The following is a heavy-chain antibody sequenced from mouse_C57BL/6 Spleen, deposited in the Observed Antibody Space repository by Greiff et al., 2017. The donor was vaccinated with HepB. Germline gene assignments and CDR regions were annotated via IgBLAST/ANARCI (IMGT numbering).Heavy chain of an antibody. D-gene: IGHD1-1*01. V-gene: IGHV2-2*01. J-gene: IGHJ4*01. CDR2: IWSGGST. Sequence: VQVVESGPGLVQPSQSLSITCTVSGFSLTSYGVHWVRQSPGKGLEWLGVIWSGGSTDYNAAFISRLSISKDNSKSQVFFKMNSLQADDTAIYYCARIFITTVVGAMDYWGQGTSVTVSS. CDR3: ARIFITTVVGAMDY. CDR1: GFSLTSYG.